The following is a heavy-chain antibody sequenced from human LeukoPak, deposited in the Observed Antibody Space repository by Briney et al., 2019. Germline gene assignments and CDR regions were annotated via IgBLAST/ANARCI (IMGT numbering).Heavy chain of an antibody. CDR3: ARIGSHCSGTSCYGDY. CDR2: IYTSGST. Sequence: SETLSLTCTVSGGSISSGSYYWSWIRQPAGKGLEWIGRIYTSGSTNYNPSLKSRVTISVDTSKNQFSLKLSSVTAADTAVYYCARIGSHCSGTSCYGDYWGQGALVTVSS. D-gene: IGHD2-2*01. V-gene: IGHV4-61*02. CDR1: GGSISSGSYY. J-gene: IGHJ4*02.